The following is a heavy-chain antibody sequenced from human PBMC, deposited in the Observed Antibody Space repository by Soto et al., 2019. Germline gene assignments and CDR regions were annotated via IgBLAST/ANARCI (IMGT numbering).Heavy chain of an antibody. J-gene: IGHJ5*02. V-gene: IGHV3-72*01. CDR3: SRHRSLDP. Sequence: AGSLRLSCAASGLTLSDRYRDWVRQAPGKGLEWVGRIRKKTTSYTTEYYVDPVKGRFTISRENAKNSLYLQMNSLRAEATAVYYCSRHRSLDPWGQGILVTVSS. CDR1: GLTLSDRY. CDR2: IRKKTTSYTT.